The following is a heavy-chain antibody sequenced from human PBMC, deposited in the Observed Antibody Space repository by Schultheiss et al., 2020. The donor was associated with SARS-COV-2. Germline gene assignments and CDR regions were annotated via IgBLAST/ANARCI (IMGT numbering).Heavy chain of an antibody. V-gene: IGHV3-48*01. J-gene: IGHJ6*03. CDR3: AKVGPDRNGFPSFYYFYMDV. Sequence: GGSLRLSCAASGFTFSSYDMHWVRQASGKGLEWVSYISSSGSTIYYADSVKGRFTISRDNSKNTLFLQMNSLRAEDTGLYYCAKVGPDRNGFPSFYYFYMDVWGKGTTVTVSS. D-gene: IGHD3-22*01. CDR2: ISSSGSTI. CDR1: GFTFSSYD.